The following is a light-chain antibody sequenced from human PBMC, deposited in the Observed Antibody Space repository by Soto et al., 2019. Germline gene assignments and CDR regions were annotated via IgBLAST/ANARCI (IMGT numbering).Light chain of an antibody. CDR2: SNN. CDR1: SSNIGRNI. CDR3: AAWDDSLNGYV. Sequence: QSVLTQPPSASGTPGQRVTISCSGSSSNIGRNIVNWYQHLPGTAPKLLIYSNNQRPSGVPDRYSGSKSGTSASLAISGLQYEDEDDYCCAAWDDSLNGYVFGAGTKVTVL. V-gene: IGLV1-44*01. J-gene: IGLJ1*01.